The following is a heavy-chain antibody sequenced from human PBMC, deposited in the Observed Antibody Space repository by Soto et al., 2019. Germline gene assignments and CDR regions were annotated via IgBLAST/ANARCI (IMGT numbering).Heavy chain of an antibody. CDR2: IYYSGST. V-gene: IGHV4-59*01. J-gene: IGHJ5*02. CDR3: ARGWFGESNWFDP. CDR1: GGSISSYY. Sequence: SETLSLTCTVSGGSISSYYWSWIRQPPGKGLEWIGYIYYSGSTNYNPSLKSRVTISVDTSKNQFSLKLSSVTAADTAVYYCARGWFGESNWFDPWGQGTLVTVS. D-gene: IGHD3-10*01.